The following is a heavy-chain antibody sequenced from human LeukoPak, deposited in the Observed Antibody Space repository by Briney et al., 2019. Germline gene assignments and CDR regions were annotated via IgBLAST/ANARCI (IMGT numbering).Heavy chain of an antibody. D-gene: IGHD3-22*01. J-gene: IGHJ4*02. CDR2: IYYSGST. CDR1: GGSISSSSYY. CDR3: ARHYYYDSSGYPDY. V-gene: IGHV4-39*01. Sequence: PSETLSLTCTVSGGSISSSSYYWGWIRQPPGTGLEWIGSIYYSGSTYYNPSLKSRVTISVDTSKNQFSLKLSSVTAADTAVYYCARHYYYDSSGYPDYWGQGTLVTVSS.